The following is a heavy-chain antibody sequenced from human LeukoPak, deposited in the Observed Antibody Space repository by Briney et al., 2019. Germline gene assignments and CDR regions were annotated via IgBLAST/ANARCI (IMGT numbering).Heavy chain of an antibody. CDR3: AKVDDSSGYSFDF. V-gene: IGHV3-72*01. Sequence: PGGALRLSCAASGFTFSDHYMDWGREAPGKGLEWVCRTRKRVNSYTTEYAASVKGRFTISRDDSKHSLYLQMNSLKTEDTALYYCAKVDDSSGYSFDFWGQGTLVTVSS. D-gene: IGHD3-22*01. CDR2: TRKRVNSYTT. CDR1: GFTFSDHY. J-gene: IGHJ4*02.